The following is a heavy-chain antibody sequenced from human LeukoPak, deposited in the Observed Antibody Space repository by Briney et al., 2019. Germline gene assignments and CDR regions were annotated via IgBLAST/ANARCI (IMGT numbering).Heavy chain of an antibody. V-gene: IGHV4-59*01. Sequence: PSETLSLTCTVSGGSISSYYWSWIRQPPGKGLEWIGYIYYSGSTNYNPSLKSRVIISIDTSKNQFSLKLSSVTAADTAVYYCARGTRYSYIFDYWGQGTLVTVSS. CDR2: IYYSGST. D-gene: IGHD5-18*01. CDR3: ARGTRYSYIFDY. CDR1: GGSISSYY. J-gene: IGHJ4*02.